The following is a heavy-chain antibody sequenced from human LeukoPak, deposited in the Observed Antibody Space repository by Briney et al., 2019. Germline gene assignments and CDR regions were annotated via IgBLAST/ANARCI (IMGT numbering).Heavy chain of an antibody. J-gene: IGHJ2*01. CDR3: ARAAYDLLTAYYLKYFDL. Sequence: GASVKVSCKASGYTFTAYYIHWVRQAPGQGLEWMGWINPNSGGTNYAQKFQGRVTMTRDTSISTAYMELSSLRSEDTAVYYCARAAYDLLTAYYLKYFDLWGRGTLVTVDS. D-gene: IGHD3-9*01. CDR2: INPNSGGT. V-gene: IGHV1-2*02. CDR1: GYTFTAYY.